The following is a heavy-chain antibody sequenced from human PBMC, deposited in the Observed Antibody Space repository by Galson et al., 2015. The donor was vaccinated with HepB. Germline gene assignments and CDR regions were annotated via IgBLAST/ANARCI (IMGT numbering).Heavy chain of an antibody. CDR1: GFTFSSYG. CDR3: ARDMARPGLYYYYYGMDV. J-gene: IGHJ6*02. D-gene: IGHD6-6*01. V-gene: IGHV3-33*01. Sequence: SLRLSCAASGFTFSSYGMHWVRQAPGKGLEWVAVIWYDGSNKYYADSVKGRFTISRDNSKNTLYLQMNSLRAEDTAVYYCARDMARPGLYYYYYGMDVWGQGTTVTVSS. CDR2: IWYDGSNK.